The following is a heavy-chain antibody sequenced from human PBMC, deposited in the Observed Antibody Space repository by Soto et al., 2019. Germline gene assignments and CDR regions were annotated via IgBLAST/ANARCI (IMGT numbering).Heavy chain of an antibody. V-gene: IGHV4-34*01. Sequence: SETLSLTCAVYGGSFSGYYWSWIRQPPGKGLEWIGEINHSGSTNYNPSLKSRVTISVDTSKNQFSLKLSSVTAADTAVYYCARGLAVLLWFGDWSPGYGMDVWGQGTTVTVS. CDR3: ARGLAVLLWFGDWSPGYGMDV. D-gene: IGHD3-10*01. CDR2: INHSGST. J-gene: IGHJ6*02. CDR1: GGSFSGYY.